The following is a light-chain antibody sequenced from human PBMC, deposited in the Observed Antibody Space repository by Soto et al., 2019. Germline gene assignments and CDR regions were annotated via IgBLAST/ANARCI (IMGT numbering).Light chain of an antibody. J-gene: IGLJ2*01. Sequence: QSVLTQPPSMSAAPGQRVTISCSGSSSNIGINYVSWYQQLPGATPKLLIYDNDTQPSGIPDRSSGSKPGTSATLAITGPQTVDEAEYLCGTWDDSLSAEVFVGGTKLTVL. CDR3: GTWDDSLSAEV. CDR1: SSNIGINY. CDR2: DND. V-gene: IGLV1-51*01.